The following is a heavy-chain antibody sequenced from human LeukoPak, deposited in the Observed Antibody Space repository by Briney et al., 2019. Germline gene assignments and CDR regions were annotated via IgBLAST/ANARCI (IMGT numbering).Heavy chain of an antibody. Sequence: PGGSLRLSCAVSGITLSNYGMSWVRQAPGKGLEWVAGISDRGGSTNYADSVKGRFTVSRDNPKNKLWLQMNSLRGEDTAVYFCAKRGVVIRVILVGFHKEAYYFDSWGQGALVTVSS. V-gene: IGHV3-23*01. CDR1: GITLSNYG. CDR3: AKRGVVIRVILVGFHKEAYYFDS. J-gene: IGHJ4*02. D-gene: IGHD3-22*01. CDR2: ISDRGGST.